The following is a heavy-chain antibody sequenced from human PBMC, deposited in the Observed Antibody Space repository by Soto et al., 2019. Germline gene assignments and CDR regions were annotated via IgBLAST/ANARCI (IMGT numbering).Heavy chain of an antibody. V-gene: IGHV3-13*01. J-gene: IGHJ6*02. CDR2: IGTAGDT. CDR1: GFTFSSYD. CDR3: ARGDHYYYYGMDV. Sequence: PGGSVRLSCAASGFTFSSYDMHWVRQATGKGLEWVSAIGTAGDTYYPGSVKGRFTISRENAKNSLYLQMNSLRAGDTAVYYCARGDHYYYYGMDVWGQGTTVTVSS.